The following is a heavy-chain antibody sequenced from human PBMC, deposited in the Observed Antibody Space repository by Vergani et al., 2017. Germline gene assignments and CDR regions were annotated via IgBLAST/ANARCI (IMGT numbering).Heavy chain of an antibody. J-gene: IGHJ6*02. CDR1: GGTFSSYA. CDR3: AGDPYLQGTPTWIRDYYDGMDV. V-gene: IGHV1-69*04. D-gene: IGHD5-18*01. CDR2: IIPILGIA. Sequence: QVQLVQSGAEVKKPGSSVKVSCKASGGTFSSYAISWVRQAPGQGLEWMGRIIPILGIANYAQKFQGRVTITADKSTSTAYMELSSLRSEDTAVYYCAGDPYLQGTPTWIRDYYDGMDVWGQGTTVTVSS.